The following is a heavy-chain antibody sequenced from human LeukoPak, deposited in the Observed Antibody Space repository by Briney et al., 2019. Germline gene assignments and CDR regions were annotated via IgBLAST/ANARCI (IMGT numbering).Heavy chain of an antibody. D-gene: IGHD6-19*01. Sequence: GGSLRLSCAASRFTFSTYAMHWVRQAPGKGLEWVAGISNDGTNEDHADSVKGRFTISRDNSKNTLYLQMNSLRAEDTAFYYCARDRIAVAGMGAFQHWGQGTLVPVSS. CDR1: RFTFSTYA. J-gene: IGHJ1*01. CDR2: ISNDGTNE. CDR3: ARDRIAVAGMGAFQH. V-gene: IGHV3-30-3*01.